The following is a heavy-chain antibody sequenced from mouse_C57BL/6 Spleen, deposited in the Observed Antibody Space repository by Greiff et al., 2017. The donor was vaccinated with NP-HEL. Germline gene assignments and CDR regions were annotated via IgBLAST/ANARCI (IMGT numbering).Heavy chain of an antibody. Sequence: QVQLQQSGAELVKPGASVKISCKASGYAFSSYWMNWVKQRPGQGLEWIGQIYPGDGDTNYNRKFKGKATLPADKSSSTAYMQLSSVTSEDAAVYFCARRVDYFDDWGKGTTLTVSS. V-gene: IGHV1-80*01. CDR1: GYAFSSYW. CDR2: IYPGDGDT. CDR3: ARRVDYFDD. J-gene: IGHJ2*01.